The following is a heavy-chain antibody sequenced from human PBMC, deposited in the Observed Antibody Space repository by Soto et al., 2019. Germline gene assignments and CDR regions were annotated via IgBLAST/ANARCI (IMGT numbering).Heavy chain of an antibody. CDR3: ARQEPPRYCYSTTCFAPFDY. D-gene: IGHD2-2*01. CDR2: INPDDSET. CDR1: GYNFNMYW. V-gene: IGHV5-51*01. Sequence: PGESLKISCQGSGYNFNMYWIGWVRQMPGKGLEWMGIINPDDSETRYSPSFLGQVTISADKSISTAYLQWSSLEASDTAMYYCARQEPPRYCYSTTCFAPFDYWGQGALVSVSS. J-gene: IGHJ4*02.